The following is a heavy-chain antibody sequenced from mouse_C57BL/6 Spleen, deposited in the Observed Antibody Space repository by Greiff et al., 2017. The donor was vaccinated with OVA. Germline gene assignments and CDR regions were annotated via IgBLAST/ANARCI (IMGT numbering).Heavy chain of an antibody. CDR1: GYTFTSYW. D-gene: IGHD1-1*01. CDR3: ARSPYYYGSSYGFDY. CDR2: IHPNSGST. J-gene: IGHJ2*01. V-gene: IGHV1-64*01. Sequence: QVQLQQPGAELVKPGASVKLSCKASGYTFTSYWMHWVKQRPGQGLEWIGMIHPNSGSTNYNEKFKSKATLTVDKSSSTAYMQLSSLTSEDSAVYYCARSPYYYGSSYGFDYWGKGTTLTVAS.